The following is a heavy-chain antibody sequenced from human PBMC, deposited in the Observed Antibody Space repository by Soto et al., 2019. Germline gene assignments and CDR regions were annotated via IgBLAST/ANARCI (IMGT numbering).Heavy chain of an antibody. CDR1: GYTFTDYG. Sequence: QVQLVESGAEVKKPGASVKVSCKASGYTFTDYGISWVRQAPGQGLEWMGWISGYNGNTKYAQKFQGRVTMTTDTPTKTAYMELRSLRSDDTAVYYCARDLEYYYDSRGNYYYHYGLDVWGQGTRVTVS. J-gene: IGHJ6*02. D-gene: IGHD3-22*01. CDR2: ISGYNGNT. V-gene: IGHV1-18*04. CDR3: ARDLEYYYDSRGNYYYHYGLDV.